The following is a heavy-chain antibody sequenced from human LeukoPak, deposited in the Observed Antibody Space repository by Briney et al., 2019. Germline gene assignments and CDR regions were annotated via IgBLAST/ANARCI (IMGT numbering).Heavy chain of an antibody. CDR3: ARVRYCSSTSCYAGIIDY. CDR1: GGSISSGGYY. D-gene: IGHD2-2*01. J-gene: IGHJ4*02. CDR2: IYYSGST. V-gene: IGHV4-31*03. Sequence: SETLSLTCTVSGGSISSGGYYWSWIRQHPGKGLEWIGYIYYSGSTYYNPSLKSRVTISVDTSKNQFSLKLSSVTAADTAVYYCARVRYCSSTSCYAGIIDYWGQGTLVTVSS.